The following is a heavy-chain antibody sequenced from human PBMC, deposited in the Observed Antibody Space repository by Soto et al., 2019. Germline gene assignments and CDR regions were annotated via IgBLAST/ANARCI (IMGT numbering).Heavy chain of an antibody. J-gene: IGHJ3*02. CDR1: GYTFTSYY. CDR2: ISAYNGNT. D-gene: IGHD5-12*01. V-gene: IGHV1-18*04. Sequence: ASVKVSCKASGYTFTSYYMHWVRQAPGQGLEWMGWISAYNGNTNYAQKLQGRVTMTTDTSTSTAYMELRSLRSDDTAVYYCARGTGYGDAFDTWGQGTMVTVSS. CDR3: ARGTGYGDAFDT.